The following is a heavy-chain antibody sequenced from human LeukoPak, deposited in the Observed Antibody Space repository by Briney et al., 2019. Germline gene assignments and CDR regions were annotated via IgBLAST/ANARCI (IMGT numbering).Heavy chain of an antibody. CDR3: ANLVVVIAATSFDY. CDR1: GYTFTDYN. V-gene: IGHV1-69-2*01. J-gene: IGHJ4*02. CDR2: VDPEDGAT. D-gene: IGHD2-15*01. Sequence: ATVTISCKASGYTFTDYNIHWVPQAPGKGLEWVGRVDPEDGATMYAETFQDRVTITADTSTDTTYMELRSLRSEDTAVYYCANLVVVIAATSFDYWGQGTLVTVSS.